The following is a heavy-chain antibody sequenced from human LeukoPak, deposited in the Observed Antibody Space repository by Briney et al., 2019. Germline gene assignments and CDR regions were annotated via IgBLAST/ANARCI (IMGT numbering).Heavy chain of an antibody. D-gene: IGHD3-22*01. CDR1: GGSFSGYY. CDR3: ARGGLTRYYYDSSGYPFDY. Sequence: SETLSLTCAVYGGSFSGYYWSWIRQPPGKGLEWIGEINHSGSTNYNPSLKNRVTISVDTSKNQFSLKLSTVTAADTAVYYCARGGLTRYYYDSSGYPFDYWGQGTLVTVSS. V-gene: IGHV4-34*01. CDR2: INHSGST. J-gene: IGHJ4*02.